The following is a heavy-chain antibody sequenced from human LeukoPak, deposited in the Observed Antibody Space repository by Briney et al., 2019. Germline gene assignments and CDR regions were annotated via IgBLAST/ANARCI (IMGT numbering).Heavy chain of an antibody. Sequence: GASVKVSCKAVGYRFTNYGISWVRQAPGQGLEWMGWISPDNGNTNYAQKFQDRVTMTTDTYTSTAYMELRSLRSDDTAVYYCARDFTIGGGATGPWGEGVPVTVSS. V-gene: IGHV1-18*01. CDR3: ARDFTIGGGATGP. D-gene: IGHD2-21*01. J-gene: IGHJ5*02. CDR2: ISPDNGNT. CDR1: GYRFTNYG.